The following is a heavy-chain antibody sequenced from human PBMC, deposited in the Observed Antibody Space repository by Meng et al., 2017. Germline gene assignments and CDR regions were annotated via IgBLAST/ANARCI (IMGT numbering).Heavy chain of an antibody. V-gene: IGHV6-1*01. CDR3: ARGFAPVAPGAFDY. CDR1: GDSVSSNRAA. Sequence: QVQLQQSGPGLVKHSQTISLTCAISGDSVSSNRAAWNWIRQSPSRGLEWLGRTYYGSKWSHDYAVSVKSRIIINADTSKNQFSLQLNSVTPGDTAVYYCARGFAPVAPGAFDYWGQGALVTVSS. CDR2: TYYGSKWSH. J-gene: IGHJ4*02. D-gene: IGHD2-2*01.